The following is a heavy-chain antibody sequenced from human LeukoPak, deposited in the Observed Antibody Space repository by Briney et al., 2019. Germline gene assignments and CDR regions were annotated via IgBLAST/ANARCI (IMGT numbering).Heavy chain of an antibody. CDR1: GASISSGSYF. CDR2: IYISGST. J-gene: IGHJ5*02. Sequence: PSETLSLTCNVSGASISSGSYFWSWIRQPAGKGLEWIGRIYISGSTHYDSLLESRVTMSLDTSKNQFSLKLSSVTAADTAVYYCALRGLVRGFDPWGQGTLVTVSS. D-gene: IGHD2-2*01. CDR3: ALRGLVRGFDP. V-gene: IGHV4-61*02.